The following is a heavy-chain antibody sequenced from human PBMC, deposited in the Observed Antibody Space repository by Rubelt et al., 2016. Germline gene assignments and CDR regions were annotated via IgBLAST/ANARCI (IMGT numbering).Heavy chain of an antibody. Sequence: QLQLQESGPGLVKPSETLSLTCTVSGCSITISTYYWGWIRQPPGKGLEWIGSVYYSGSTFYSPSLKSRVTISLNTSTNQFTRKLSSVTAADTAVYYCARTPGQSSGYYFDYWGQGTLVTVSS. CDR1: GCSITISTYY. CDR3: ARTPGQSSGYYFDY. D-gene: IGHD6-25*01. CDR2: VYYSGST. J-gene: IGHJ4*02. V-gene: IGHV4-39*01.